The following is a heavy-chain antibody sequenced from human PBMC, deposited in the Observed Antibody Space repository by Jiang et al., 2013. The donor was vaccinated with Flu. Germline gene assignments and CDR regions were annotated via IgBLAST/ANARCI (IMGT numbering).Heavy chain of an antibody. CDR3: ARGAGYCSGGSCYSVLYYGMDV. CDR2: IYYSGST. D-gene: IGHD2-15*01. Sequence: GSGLVKPSQTLSLTCTVSGGSISSGGYYWSWIRQHPGKGLGWIGYIYYSGSTNYNPSLKSRVTISVDTSKNQFSLKLSSVTAADTAVYYCARGAGYCSGGSCYSVLYYGMDVVGTKGHGHRL. V-gene: IGHV4-61*08. J-gene: IGHJ6*01. CDR1: GGSISSGGYY.